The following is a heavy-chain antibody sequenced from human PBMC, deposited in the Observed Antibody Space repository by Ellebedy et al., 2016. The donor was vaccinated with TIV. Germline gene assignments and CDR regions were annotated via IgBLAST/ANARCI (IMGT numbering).Heavy chain of an antibody. CDR3: ARGGGCFGDSCYYADF. Sequence: GESLKISCAASGFVFSSYTMNWVRQAPGKGLEWVSFISDTSIYYADAVEGRFTISRGNAKNSMYLQMNSLRAEDTAVYYCARGGGCFGDSCYYADFWGQGTLVTVSS. CDR1: GFVFSSYT. V-gene: IGHV3-21*01. J-gene: IGHJ4*02. D-gene: IGHD2-21*01. CDR2: ISDTSI.